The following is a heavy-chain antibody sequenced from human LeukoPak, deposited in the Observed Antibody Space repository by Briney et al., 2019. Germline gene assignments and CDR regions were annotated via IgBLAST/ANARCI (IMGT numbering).Heavy chain of an antibody. CDR1: GFTFNHHV. CDR2: IWSDGSNK. V-gene: IGHV3-33*06. CDR3: AKDAQRGFDYSNSLEY. D-gene: IGHD4-11*01. Sequence: GGSLRLSCAASGFTFNHHVMHWVRQAPGKGLEWVAVIWSDGSNKFYADSVRGRFTISRDDSRKTVYLRMDRMTAEDTAIYYCAKDAQRGFDYSNSLEYWGQGALVTVSS. J-gene: IGHJ4*02.